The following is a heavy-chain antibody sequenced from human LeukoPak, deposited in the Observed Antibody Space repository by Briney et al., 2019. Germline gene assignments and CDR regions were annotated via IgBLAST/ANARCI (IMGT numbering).Heavy chain of an antibody. D-gene: IGHD6-13*01. J-gene: IGHJ4*02. CDR2: INPNSGGT. CDR1: GYTFTGYY. Sequence: ASVKVSCKASGYTFTGYYMYWVRQAPGQGLEWMGWINPNSGGTNYAQKFQGRVTMTRDTSISTAYMELSRLRSDDTAVYYCARAVYSSSWENFDYWGQGTLVTVSS. V-gene: IGHV1-2*02. CDR3: ARAVYSSSWENFDY.